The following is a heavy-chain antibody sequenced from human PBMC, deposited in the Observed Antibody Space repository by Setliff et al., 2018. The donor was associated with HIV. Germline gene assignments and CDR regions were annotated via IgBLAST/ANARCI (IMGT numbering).Heavy chain of an antibody. D-gene: IGHD1-7*01. V-gene: IGHV4-59*11. CDR1: GGFISNHY. CDR3: ASVNWNYLGYWFDP. Sequence: PSETLSLTCTISGGFISNHYWNWIRQPPGKVLEWIGSTHYSGSSYYSPSLKSRVTISQDTSKRQFSLRMTSVTAADTAVYYCASVNWNYLGYWFDPWGQGTLVTVSS. CDR2: THYSGSS. J-gene: IGHJ5*02.